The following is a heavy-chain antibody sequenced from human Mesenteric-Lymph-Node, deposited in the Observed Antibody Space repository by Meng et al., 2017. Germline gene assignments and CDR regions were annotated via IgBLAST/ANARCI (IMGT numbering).Heavy chain of an antibody. CDR1: GYSISSGYY. CDR2: IDHSGST. V-gene: IGHV4-38-2*02. J-gene: IGHJ4*02. CDR3: ARSSGGTFEIDY. Sequence: SETLSLTCTVSGYSISSGYYWGWIRQPPGKGLEWIGTIDHSGSTYYNPSLKSRVTISADTSKNQFSLRLSSVTAADTAVYYCARSSGGTFEIDYWGQGTLVTVSS. D-gene: IGHD3-22*01.